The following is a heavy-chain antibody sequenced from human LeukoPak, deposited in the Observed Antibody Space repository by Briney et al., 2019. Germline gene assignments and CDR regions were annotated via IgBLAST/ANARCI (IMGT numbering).Heavy chain of an antibody. V-gene: IGHV3-20*04. CDR2: INWNGGST. J-gene: IGHJ3*02. CDR3: ARARITIFGGVILDAFDI. CDR1: GFTFDDYG. Sequence: PGGSLSLYCAASGFTFDDYGMSWVRQTPGKGLEGVSGINWNGGSTVYADSQKGRFTISRDNPKSVLYLQMNSLRADDTVLYYWARARITIFGGVILDAFDIWGQGTMVTVSS. D-gene: IGHD3-3*01.